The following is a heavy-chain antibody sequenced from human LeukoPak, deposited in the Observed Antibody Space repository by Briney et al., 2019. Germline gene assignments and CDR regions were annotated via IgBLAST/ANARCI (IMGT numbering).Heavy chain of an antibody. Sequence: GGSLRLSCAASGFTFSSYAMSWVRQAPGKGLEWVGFIRSKAYGGTTEYAASVKGRFTISRDDSKSIAYLQMNSLKTEDTAVYYCTGSFGELTFFDYWGQGTLVTVSS. CDR3: TGSFGELTFFDY. CDR1: GFTFSSYA. CDR2: IRSKAYGGTT. D-gene: IGHD3-10*01. J-gene: IGHJ4*02. V-gene: IGHV3-49*04.